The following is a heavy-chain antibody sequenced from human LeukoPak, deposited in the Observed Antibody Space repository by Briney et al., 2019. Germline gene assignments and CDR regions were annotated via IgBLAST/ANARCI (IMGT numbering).Heavy chain of an antibody. V-gene: IGHV3-30*18. CDR2: ISYDGSNK. Sequence: PGGSLRLSCAASGFTFSSYGMHWVRQAPGKGLEWVAVISYDGSNKYYADSEKGRFTISRDNSKNTLYLQMNSLRAEDTAVYYCAKGSSYYPFDYWGQGTLVTVSS. D-gene: IGHD1-26*01. CDR1: GFTFSSYG. J-gene: IGHJ4*02. CDR3: AKGSSYYPFDY.